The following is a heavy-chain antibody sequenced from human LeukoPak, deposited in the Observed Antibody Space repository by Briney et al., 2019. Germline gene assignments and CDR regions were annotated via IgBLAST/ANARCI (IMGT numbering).Heavy chain of an antibody. CDR2: ISSKGDNI. CDR3: GRVRISAARGYMDV. V-gene: IGHV3-64*01. CDR1: GFTFSSYA. Sequence: GGSLRLSCAASGFTFSSYAIHWVRQAPGKGLEYVSTISSKGDNIFYANSVKGRFTISRGNSKNTVYLQMGSLRAEDMAVYYCGRVRISAARGYMDVWGKGTTVTVSS. J-gene: IGHJ6*04. D-gene: IGHD6-13*01.